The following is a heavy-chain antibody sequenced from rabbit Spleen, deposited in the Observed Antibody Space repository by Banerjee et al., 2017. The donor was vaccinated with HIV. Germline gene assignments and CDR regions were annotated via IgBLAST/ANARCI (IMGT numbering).Heavy chain of an antibody. CDR2: IDTGGRDFT. Sequence: QSLEESGGDLVKPEGSLTLTCKASGVSLNDKDVMCWVRQAPGKGLEWIACIDTGGRDFTYYATWAKGRFTISKTSSTTVTLQMTRLTAADTTTYFCARDTSSSFSSYGMDLWGPGTLVTVS. CDR1: GVSLNDKDV. CDR3: ARDTSSSFSSYGMDL. D-gene: IGHD1-1*01. J-gene: IGHJ6*01. V-gene: IGHV1S40*01.